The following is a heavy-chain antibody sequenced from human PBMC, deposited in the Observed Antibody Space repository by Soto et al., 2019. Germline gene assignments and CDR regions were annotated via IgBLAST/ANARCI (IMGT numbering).Heavy chain of an antibody. CDR2: IIPIFGTA. D-gene: IGHD3-9*01. J-gene: IGHJ4*02. Sequence: SVKVSCKASGGTFSSYAISWVRQVPGQGLEWMGGIIPIFGTANYAQKFQGRVTITADKSTSTAYMELSSLRSEDTAVYYCARDKSPILTGYYMPCYFDYWGQGTLVTVSS. CDR3: ARDKSPILTGYYMPCYFDY. CDR1: GGTFSSYA. V-gene: IGHV1-69*06.